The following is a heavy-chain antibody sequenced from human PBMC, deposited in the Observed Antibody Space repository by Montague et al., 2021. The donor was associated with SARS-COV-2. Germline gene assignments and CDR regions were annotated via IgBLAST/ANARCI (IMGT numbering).Heavy chain of an antibody. CDR1: GGSISSSD. CDR3: ESETMTCDAFDV. CDR2: FYSSGIT. J-gene: IGHJ3*01. V-gene: IGHV4-59*12. Sequence: SETLSLTCAVSGGSISSSDWGWIRQPPGKGLEWIGFFYSSGITNSNPSFKSRVSISLDTSKNEVSLKLRSVTTADTAVYYCESETMTCDAFDVWGQGTMVTVSP. D-gene: IGHD1-14*01.